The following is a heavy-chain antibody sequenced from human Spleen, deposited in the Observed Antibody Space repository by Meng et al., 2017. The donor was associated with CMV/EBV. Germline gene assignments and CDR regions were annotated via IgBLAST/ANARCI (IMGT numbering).Heavy chain of an antibody. J-gene: IGHJ6*02. CDR3: ARDRDTIFGGMDV. CDR1: GFTVSSNY. CDR2: IKQDGSEK. V-gene: IGHV3-7*01. Sequence: GESLKISCAASGFTVSSNYMSWVRQAPGKGLEWVANIKQDGSEKYYVDSVKGRFTISRDNAKNSLYLQMNSLRAEDTAVYYCARDRDTIFGGMDVWGQGTTVTVSS. D-gene: IGHD3-3*01.